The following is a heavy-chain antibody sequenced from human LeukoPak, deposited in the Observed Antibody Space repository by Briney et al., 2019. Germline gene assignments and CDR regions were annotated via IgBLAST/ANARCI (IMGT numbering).Heavy chain of an antibody. CDR1: SGSISSTNYY. Sequence: SETRSLTCTVSSGSISSTNYYWSWIRQHPVKGLEWIGYIYNSGSTYYTPSLRGRLTISVDTSKNQFSLRLSSVTAADTAVYYCARDAEVYFDYWGQGTLVTVSS. V-gene: IGHV4-31*03. J-gene: IGHJ4*02. CDR3: ARDAEVYFDY. CDR2: IYNSGST.